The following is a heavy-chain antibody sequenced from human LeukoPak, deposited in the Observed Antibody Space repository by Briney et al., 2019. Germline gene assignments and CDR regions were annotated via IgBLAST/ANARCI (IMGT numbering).Heavy chain of an antibody. D-gene: IGHD3-10*01. Sequence: SEKVSCKASGGTFSSYAISWVRQAPGQGLEWMGGIIPIFGTANYAQKFQGRVTITTDESTSTAYMELSSLRSEDTAVYYCAYYGSGRAFDYWGQGTLVTVSS. V-gene: IGHV1-69*05. CDR2: IIPIFGTA. CDR3: AYYGSGRAFDY. CDR1: GGTFSSYA. J-gene: IGHJ4*02.